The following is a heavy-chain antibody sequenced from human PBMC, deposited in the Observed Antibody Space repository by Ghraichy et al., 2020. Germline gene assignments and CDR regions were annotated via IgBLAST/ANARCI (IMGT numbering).Heavy chain of an antibody. CDR1: GFTFKYFA. Sequence: GGSLRLSCAASGFTFKYFALTWGRQAPGKGLEWVSAITGSGTMTFYAESVKGRFTISRDNAKDTVYLEMNSLGAEDTALYYCAKMGTLTKDFKHWGQGTLVSI. V-gene: IGHV3-23*01. CDR3: AKMGTLTKDFKH. D-gene: IGHD1-14*01. CDR2: ITGSGTMT. J-gene: IGHJ1*01.